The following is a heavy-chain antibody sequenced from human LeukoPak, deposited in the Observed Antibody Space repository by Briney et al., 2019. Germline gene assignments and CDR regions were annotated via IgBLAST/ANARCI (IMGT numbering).Heavy chain of an antibody. D-gene: IGHD3-10*01. J-gene: IGHJ4*02. CDR3: ASGMDYYGSFDY. Sequence: GGSLRLSCAASGFTVSSNYMSWVRQAPGKGLEWVSVIYSGGSTYYADSVKGRFTISRDNSKNTLYLQMNSLRAADTAVYYCASGMDYYGSFDYWGQGTLVTVSS. CDR1: GFTVSSNY. V-gene: IGHV3-53*01. CDR2: IYSGGST.